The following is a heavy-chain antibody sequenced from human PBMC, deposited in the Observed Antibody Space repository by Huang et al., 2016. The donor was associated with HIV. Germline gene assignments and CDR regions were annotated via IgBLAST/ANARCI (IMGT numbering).Heavy chain of an antibody. Sequence: QVQLVQSGAEVKRPGASVKVSCRASGGTLSTNAVSWVRQAPGQGLEWVGGIIPMFGKTNYAQRFQGKVTITADESSSTVYMELSSLRSDDTAVYYCARQPYCGGDCAHYYYFYMDVWGKGTTVTVSS. J-gene: IGHJ6*03. CDR1: GGTLSTNA. V-gene: IGHV1-69*13. CDR2: IIPMFGKT. D-gene: IGHD2-21*02. CDR3: ARQPYCGGDCAHYYYFYMDV.